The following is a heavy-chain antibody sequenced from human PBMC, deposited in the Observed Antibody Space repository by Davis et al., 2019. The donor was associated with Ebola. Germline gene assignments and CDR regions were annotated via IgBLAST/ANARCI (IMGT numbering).Heavy chain of an antibody. J-gene: IGHJ6*04. CDR2: IKHSGST. V-gene: IGHV4-34*01. D-gene: IGHD3-16*01. Sequence: MPSETLSLTCAVYGGSSSGYYWSCICQHPGKGLEWIGEIKHSGSTNYNPSLKSRVTISVDTSKNQFSLKLSSVTAADTAVYYCARGRAFYYYYGMDVWGKGTTVTVSS. CDR1: GGSSSGYY. CDR3: ARGRAFYYYYGMDV.